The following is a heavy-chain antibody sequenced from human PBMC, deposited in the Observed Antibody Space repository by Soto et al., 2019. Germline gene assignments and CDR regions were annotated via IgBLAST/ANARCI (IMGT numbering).Heavy chain of an antibody. CDR3: ARDPRPYGGNSPIDY. CDR2: INSDGSIT. J-gene: IGHJ4*02. V-gene: IGHV3-74*01. D-gene: IGHD4-17*01. Sequence: EVQLVESGGGLVQPGGSLRLSCAASGFSFSTYWMHWVRQAPEKGLVWVSRINSDGSITNYADSVRGRFTISRDNAKNTLYLQMNSLRAEDTAVYYRARDPRPYGGNSPIDYWGQGTLVTVSS. CDR1: GFSFSTYW.